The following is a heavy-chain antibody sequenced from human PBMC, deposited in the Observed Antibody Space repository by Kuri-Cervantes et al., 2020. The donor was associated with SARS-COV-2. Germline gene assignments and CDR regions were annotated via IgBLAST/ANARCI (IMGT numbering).Heavy chain of an antibody. J-gene: IGHJ4*02. V-gene: IGHV4-34*08. CDR1: GFTFSDYY. CDR3: AGGYYYDSSGPVLRYYYDY. D-gene: IGHD3-22*01. Sequence: GSLRLYCAASGFTFSDYYMSWIRQPPGKGLEWIGEINHSGSTNYNPSLKSRVTISVDTSKNQFSLKLSSVTAADTAVYYCAGGYYYDSSGPVLRYYYDYWGQGTLVTVSS. CDR2: INHSGST.